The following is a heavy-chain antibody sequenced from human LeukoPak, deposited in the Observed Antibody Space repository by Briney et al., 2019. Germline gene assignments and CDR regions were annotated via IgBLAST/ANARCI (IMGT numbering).Heavy chain of an antibody. V-gene: IGHV3-66*01. Sequence: GGSLRLSCAASGFTVSSNYMSWVRQAPGKGLEWVSVIYSGGSTYYADSVKGRFTISRDNSKNTLYLQMNSLRAEDTAVYYCAREYYYDSSGGGAFDIWGQGTMVTVSS. CDR3: AREYYYDSSGGGAFDI. D-gene: IGHD3-22*01. CDR1: GFTVSSNY. J-gene: IGHJ3*02. CDR2: IYSGGST.